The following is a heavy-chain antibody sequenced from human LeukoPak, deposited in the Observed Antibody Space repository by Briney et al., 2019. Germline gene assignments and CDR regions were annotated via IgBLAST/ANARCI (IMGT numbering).Heavy chain of an antibody. Sequence: SQTLSLTFAISGDSVSNNSAAWNWIRQSPSRGLEWLGRTYYRSKWYNDYAVSVKSRITINPDPSKNQFSLQLNSVTPEDTAVYYCARSTTWRSYYGMDVWGQGTTVTVSS. CDR1: GDSVSNNSAA. J-gene: IGHJ6*02. D-gene: IGHD4-17*01. CDR2: TYYRSKWYN. V-gene: IGHV6-1*01. CDR3: ARSTTWRSYYGMDV.